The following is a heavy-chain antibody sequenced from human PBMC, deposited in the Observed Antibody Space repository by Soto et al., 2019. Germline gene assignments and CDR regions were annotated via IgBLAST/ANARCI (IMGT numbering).Heavy chain of an antibody. V-gene: IGHV3-73*01. CDR2: IRSKANSYAT. CDR1: GFTFSGSA. D-gene: IGHD3-10*01. Sequence: GGSLRLSCAASGFTFSGSAMHWVRQASGKGLEWVGRIRSKANSYATAYAASVKGRFTISRDDSKNTAYLQMNSLKTEDTAVYYCTRRGYYGSGSYDTFDYWGQGTLVTVSS. CDR3: TRRGYYGSGSYDTFDY. J-gene: IGHJ4*02.